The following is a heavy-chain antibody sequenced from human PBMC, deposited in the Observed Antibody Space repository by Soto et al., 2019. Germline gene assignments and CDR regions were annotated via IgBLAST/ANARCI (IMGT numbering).Heavy chain of an antibody. CDR2: IYYSGST. J-gene: IGHJ4*02. D-gene: IGHD1-26*01. V-gene: IGHV4-39*01. Sequence: PSETLSLTCTVSGGSISSSSYYWGWIRQPPGKGLEWIGSIYYSGSTYYNPSLKSRVTISVDTSKNQFSLKLSSVTAADTAVYYCAGPPAEWELLGGSYFDYWGQGTLVTVPQ. CDR1: GGSISSSSYY. CDR3: AGPPAEWELLGGSYFDY.